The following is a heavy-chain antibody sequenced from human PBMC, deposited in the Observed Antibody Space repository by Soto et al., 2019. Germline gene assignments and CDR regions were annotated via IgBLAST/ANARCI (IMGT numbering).Heavy chain of an antibody. Sequence: QLQLQESGSGLVKPSQILSLTCAVSGGSISSGGYSWSWIRQPPGKGLEWIGYIYHSGSTYYNPSLKSRVTISVDRSKNQFSLKLSSVTAADTAVYYCARSLVRGVALPLDYWGQGTLVTVSS. CDR1: GGSISSGGYS. CDR2: IYHSGST. CDR3: ARSLVRGVALPLDY. V-gene: IGHV4-30-2*01. J-gene: IGHJ4*02. D-gene: IGHD3-10*01.